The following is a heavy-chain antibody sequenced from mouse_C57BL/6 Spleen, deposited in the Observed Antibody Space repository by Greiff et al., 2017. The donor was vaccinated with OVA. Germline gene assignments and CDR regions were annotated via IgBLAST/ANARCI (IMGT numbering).Heavy chain of an antibody. CDR3: ARSYGNYYVDY. Sequence: EVQLQQSGPELVKPGASVKIPCKASGYSFTGYYMNWVKQSPEKSLEWIGEINPSTGGTTYNQKFKAKATLTVDKSSSTAYMQLKSLTSEDSAVYYCARSYGNYYVDYWGQGTTLTVSS. CDR2: INPSTGGT. J-gene: IGHJ2*01. D-gene: IGHD2-1*01. V-gene: IGHV1-42*01. CDR1: GYSFTGYY.